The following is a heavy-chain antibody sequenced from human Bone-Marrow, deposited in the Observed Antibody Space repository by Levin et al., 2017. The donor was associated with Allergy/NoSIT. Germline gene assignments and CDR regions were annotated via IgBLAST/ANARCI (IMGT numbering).Heavy chain of an antibody. CDR1: GGSISNGNYY. CDR2: IYYSGTT. V-gene: IGHV4-31*03. Sequence: SCTVSGGSISNGNYYWNWIRQHPGKGLEWIGNIYYSGTTSYNPSLKSRVTISVDTSKNQFSLKVISMTAADTAMYYCARVSSTGGGSNTRRWNFDYWGQGTLVAVSS. D-gene: IGHD2-2*01. J-gene: IGHJ4*02. CDR3: ARVSSTGGGSNTRRWNFDY.